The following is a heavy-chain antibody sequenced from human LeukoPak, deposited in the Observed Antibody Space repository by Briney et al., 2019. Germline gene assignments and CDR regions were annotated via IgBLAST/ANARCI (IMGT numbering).Heavy chain of an antibody. J-gene: IGHJ5*02. Sequence: GESLKIPCKGSGYSFTSYWISWVRQMPGKGLEWMGKIDPSDSYTNDSPSFQGHVTISADKSISTAYLQWSSLKALDTAMYYCARQFDQLLLGWFDPWGQGTLVTVSS. CDR1: GYSFTSYW. CDR3: ARQFDQLLLGWFDP. CDR2: IDPSDSYT. V-gene: IGHV5-10-1*01. D-gene: IGHD2-2*01.